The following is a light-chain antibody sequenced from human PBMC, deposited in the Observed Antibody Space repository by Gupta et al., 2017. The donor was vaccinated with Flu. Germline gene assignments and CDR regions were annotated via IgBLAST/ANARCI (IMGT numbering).Light chain of an antibody. CDR3: QVWDSGSDEVV. Sequence: SYVLTQSPSVSVAPGQTARITCGENNIGSKSVHWYQQKPGQAPMLVVYDDSDRPSGIPQRFSGSNSVNTATLTISRVEAGDEADYFCQVWDSGSDEVVFGGGTKLTVL. CDR1: NIGSKS. CDR2: DDS. J-gene: IGLJ2*01. V-gene: IGLV3-21*02.